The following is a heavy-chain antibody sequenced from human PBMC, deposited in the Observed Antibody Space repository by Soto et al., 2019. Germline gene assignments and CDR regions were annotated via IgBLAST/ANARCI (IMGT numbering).Heavy chain of an antibody. CDR2: IYYCGST. J-gene: IGHJ5*02. D-gene: IGHD2-8*01. V-gene: IGHV4-30-4*01. CDR3: ARANLESSNWFDP. CDR1: GGSISSGDYY. Sequence: SETLSLTCTVSGGSISSGDYYWSWIRQPPGKGLEWIGYIYYCGSTYYNPSLKSRVTISVDTSKNQFSLKLSSVTAADTAVYYCARANLESSNWFDPWGQGTLVTVSS.